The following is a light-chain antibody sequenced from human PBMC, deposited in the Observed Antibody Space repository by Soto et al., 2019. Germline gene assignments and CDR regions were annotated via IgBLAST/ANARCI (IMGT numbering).Light chain of an antibody. J-gene: IGKJ2*01. Sequence: DIVLTQSPATLSVSPGDRATLSCRASESLFGFLAWYQQKPGQAPRLLMYGVSTRATGSPARFSGGGSATDFTLTISSLQSDDSAFYFCQSYNDWPFASGLGTRLVI. CDR3: QSYNDWPFA. CDR1: ESLFGF. V-gene: IGKV3-15*01. CDR2: GVS.